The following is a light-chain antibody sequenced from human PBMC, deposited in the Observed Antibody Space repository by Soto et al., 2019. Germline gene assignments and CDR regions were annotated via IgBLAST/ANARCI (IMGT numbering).Light chain of an antibody. CDR3: QQYGSSPP. V-gene: IGKV3-20*01. Sequence: EIVLTQSPGTLSLSPGERATLSCRASQSVSSGYLAWYQQKPAQAPRLLIYGASSRATGIPDRFSGSGSGTDFTLTISRLEPEDLAVCYCQQYGSSPPFGGGTKVEIK. CDR1: QSVSSGY. J-gene: IGKJ4*01. CDR2: GAS.